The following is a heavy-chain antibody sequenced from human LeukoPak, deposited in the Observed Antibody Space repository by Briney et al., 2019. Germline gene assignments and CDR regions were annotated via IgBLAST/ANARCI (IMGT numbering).Heavy chain of an antibody. V-gene: IGHV3-74*01. CDR2: INSDGSST. J-gene: IGHJ3*02. CDR1: GFTFSSYW. CDR3: TLDYVWGDAFDI. D-gene: IGHD3-16*01. Sequence: GGSLRLSCAASGFTFSSYWMHWVRQAPGKGLVWVSRINSDGSSTSYADSVKGRFTISRDNAKNTLYLQMNSLRAEDTAVYCCTLDYVWGDAFDIWGQGTMVTVSS.